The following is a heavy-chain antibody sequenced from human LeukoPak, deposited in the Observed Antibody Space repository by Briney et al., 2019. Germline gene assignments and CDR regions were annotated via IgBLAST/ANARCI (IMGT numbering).Heavy chain of an antibody. Sequence: SETLSLTRTVSGGSISSSDYYWSWIRQPPGKGLEWIGYIYYSGSTYYNPSLKSRVTISVDTSKNQFSLKLSSVTAADTAVYYCARGRSSTSPNWFDPWGQGTLVTVSS. CDR1: GGSISSSDYY. CDR2: IYYSGST. CDR3: ARGRSSTSPNWFDP. D-gene: IGHD2-2*01. J-gene: IGHJ5*02. V-gene: IGHV4-30-4*02.